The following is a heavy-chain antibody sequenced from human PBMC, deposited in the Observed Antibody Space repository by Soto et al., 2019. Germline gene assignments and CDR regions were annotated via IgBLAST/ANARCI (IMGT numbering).Heavy chain of an antibody. CDR2: ISYDGSNK. CDR1: GFTFSTYG. Sequence: GGSLRLSCAASGFTFSTYGMHWVRQAPGKGPEWVAVISYDGSNKYYTDFVKGRFTISRHNSKNTLYLQMNSLRAEDTAVYYCANDTGVVVVTATLGYWDQGTLVTVSS. J-gene: IGHJ1*01. D-gene: IGHD2-21*02. CDR3: ANDTGVVVVTATLGY. V-gene: IGHV3-30*18.